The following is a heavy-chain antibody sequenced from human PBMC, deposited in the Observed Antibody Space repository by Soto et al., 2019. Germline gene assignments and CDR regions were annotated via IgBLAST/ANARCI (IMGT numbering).Heavy chain of an antibody. D-gene: IGHD2-2*01. CDR2: IYYSGST. J-gene: IGHJ6*03. CDR1: GGSISSNY. CDR3: ARGTSGRTSDCSSTSCPTYYYYYMDV. Sequence: QVQLQESGPGLVKPSETLSLTCTVSGGSISSNYWSWIRQPPGKGLEWIGYIYYSGSTNYNPSLTSRVTISVDTSKNQFSLKLSSVTAADTAVYYCARGTSGRTSDCSSTSCPTYYYYYMDVWGKGTTVTVSS. V-gene: IGHV4-59*01.